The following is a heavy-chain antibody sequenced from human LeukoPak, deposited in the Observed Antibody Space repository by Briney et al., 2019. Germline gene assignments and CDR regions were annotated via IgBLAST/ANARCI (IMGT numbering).Heavy chain of an antibody. V-gene: IGHV3-53*01. CDR2: IYSNGDT. D-gene: IGHD6-13*01. CDR3: AKIQLGIAAAGNFDY. CDR1: GLTVTNNY. J-gene: IGHJ4*02. Sequence: GGSLRLSCAASGLTVTNNYWNWVRQPPGKGPEWISLIYSNGDTRYADSVKGRFTISRDNSKNTLYLQMNSLRAEDTAVYYCAKIQLGIAAAGNFDYWGQGTLVTVSS.